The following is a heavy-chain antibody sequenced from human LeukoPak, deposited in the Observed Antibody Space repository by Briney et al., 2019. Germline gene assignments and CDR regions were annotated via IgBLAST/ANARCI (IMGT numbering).Heavy chain of an antibody. D-gene: IGHD1-1*01. CDR2: INPNSGGT. CDR3: ARGAGRVHYPFQH. Sequence: ASVKVSCKASGYTFTGYYMHWVRQAPGQGLEWMGWINPNSGGTNYAQKFQGRVTMTRDTSISTAYMELSRLRSDDTAVYYCARGAGRVHYPFQHWGQGTLVTVSS. V-gene: IGHV1-2*02. J-gene: IGHJ1*01. CDR1: GYTFTGYY.